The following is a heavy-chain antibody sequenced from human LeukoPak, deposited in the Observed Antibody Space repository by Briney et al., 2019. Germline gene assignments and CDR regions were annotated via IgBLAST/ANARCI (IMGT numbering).Heavy chain of an antibody. CDR2: ISGSGGST. CDR1: GFTFSSYA. D-gene: IGHD5-18*01. Sequence: GGSLRLSCAASGFTFSSYAMSCVRQAPGKGLEWVSAISGSGGSTYYADSVKGRFTISRDNSKNTLYLQMISLRAEDTAVYYCAKGLAQLWFYWGQGTLVTVSS. CDR3: AKGLAQLWFY. V-gene: IGHV3-23*01. J-gene: IGHJ4*02.